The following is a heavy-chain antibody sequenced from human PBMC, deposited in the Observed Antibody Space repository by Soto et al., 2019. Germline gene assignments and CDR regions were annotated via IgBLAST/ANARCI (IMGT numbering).Heavy chain of an antibody. D-gene: IGHD3-3*01. CDR3: ARDGDPGYSFWSGPLGGGRFDP. CDR2: IVPLFGTA. Sequence: QVQLVQSGAEVKEPGSSVNVSCKTSGATFGNTAVTWVRQAPGQGLEWIGGIVPLFGTANYAQKFRGRVTITADESTSTAYMELSSLRTDDTDVYYCARDGDPGYSFWSGPLGGGRFDPWGQGTLVTVSS. CDR1: GATFGNTA. J-gene: IGHJ5*02. V-gene: IGHV1-69*12.